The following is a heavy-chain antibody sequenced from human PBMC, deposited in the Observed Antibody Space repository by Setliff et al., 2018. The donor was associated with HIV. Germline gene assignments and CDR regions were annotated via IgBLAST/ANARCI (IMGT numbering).Heavy chain of an antibody. CDR2: ISEYNGDT. CDR3: ARDDRVGDYDSSGYIFYFDY. Sequence: ASVKVSCKASGYTFTSYGISWVRHAPGQGLEWLGWISEYNGDTKYAQKLQGRVTMTKDTSTSTAYMELRSPRAEDTAVYYCARDDRVGDYDSSGYIFYFDYWGQGTLVTVSS. D-gene: IGHD3-22*01. V-gene: IGHV1-18*01. J-gene: IGHJ4*02. CDR1: GYTFTSYG.